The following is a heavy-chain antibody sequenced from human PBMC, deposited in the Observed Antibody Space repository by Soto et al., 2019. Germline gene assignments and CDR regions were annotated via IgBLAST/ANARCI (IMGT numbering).Heavy chain of an antibody. V-gene: IGHV3-15*01. J-gene: IGHJ3*01. CDR3: TTEGGYCSGGSCYSAPDAFDF. CDR2: VKTKTDGGTA. D-gene: IGHD2-15*01. Sequence: EVQLLESGGGFVQPGGSLGLSCAASGFTFSNAWMNWVRQAPGKGLEWVGRVKTKTDGGTADYAAPVKGRFTISRDDSKSILYLQMNSLKTEDTAVYHCTTEGGYCSGGSCYSAPDAFDFWGQGTMVTVSS. CDR1: GFTFSNAW.